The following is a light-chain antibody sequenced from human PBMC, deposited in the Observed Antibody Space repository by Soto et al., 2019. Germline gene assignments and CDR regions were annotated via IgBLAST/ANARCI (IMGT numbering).Light chain of an antibody. CDR1: QSISSY. CDR2: AAS. V-gene: IGKV1-39*01. J-gene: IGKJ5*01. CDR3: HQSYSTPPAT. Sequence: DIQMTQTPSTLSASVGDRVTITYRASQSISSYLNWYQQKPGKAPKLLIYAASSLQSGVPSRFSGSGSGTDFTLTISSLQPEDFATYYCHQSYSTPPATFGQGTRLEIK.